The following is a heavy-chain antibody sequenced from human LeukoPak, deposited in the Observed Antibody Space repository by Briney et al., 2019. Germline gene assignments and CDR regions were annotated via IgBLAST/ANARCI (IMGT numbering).Heavy chain of an antibody. V-gene: IGHV1-3*01. CDR1: GYTFTSYA. D-gene: IGHD3/OR15-3a*01. CDR2: INAGNGNT. J-gene: IGHJ6*02. CDR3: ARDRGRVSVRYLYYYYGMDV. Sequence: KPGASVKVSCKASGYTFTSYAMHWVRQAPGQRLEWMGWINAGNGNTKYSQKFQGRVTITRDTSASAAYMELSSLGSEDTAVYYCARDRGRVSVRYLYYYYGMDVWGQGTTVTVSS.